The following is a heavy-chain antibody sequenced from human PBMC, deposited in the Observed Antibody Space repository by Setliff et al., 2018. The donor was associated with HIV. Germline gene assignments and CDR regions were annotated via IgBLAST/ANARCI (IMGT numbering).Heavy chain of an antibody. J-gene: IGHJ4*02. CDR1: GGSISNFY. CDR2: IYSTGDT. Sequence: ASETLSLTCSVSGGSISNFYWSWIRQPPGKGLEWAGHIYSTGDTNYNPSLKSRVTLSADTSKNQLSLSLTSVTAADTAVYYCARVRLTMIMMVDYFDQWGQGTLVTVSS. V-gene: IGHV4-4*07. D-gene: IGHD3-22*01. CDR3: ARVRLTMIMMVDYFDQ.